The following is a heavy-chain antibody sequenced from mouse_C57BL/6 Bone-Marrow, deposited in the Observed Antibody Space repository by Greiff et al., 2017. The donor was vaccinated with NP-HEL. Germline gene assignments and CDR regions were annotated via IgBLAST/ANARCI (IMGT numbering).Heavy chain of an antibody. CDR1: GYTFTSYW. D-gene: IGHD2-4*01. CDR3: AAHYDQSYYAMDY. CDR2: IYPGSGST. V-gene: IGHV1-55*01. J-gene: IGHJ4*01. Sequence: QVQLQQPGAELVKPGASVKMSCKASGYTFTSYWITWVKQRPGQGLEWIGDIYPGSGSTNYNEKFKSKATLTVDKSSSTAYMHLSILTSEDSAVYYCAAHYDQSYYAMDYWGQGTSVTVSS.